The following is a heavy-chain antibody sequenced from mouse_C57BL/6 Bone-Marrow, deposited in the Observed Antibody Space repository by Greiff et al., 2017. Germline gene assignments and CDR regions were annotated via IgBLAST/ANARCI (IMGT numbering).Heavy chain of an antibody. J-gene: IGHJ1*03. V-gene: IGHV5-17*01. CDR2: ISSGSSTI. CDR1: GFTFSDYG. Sequence: VQLKESGGGLVKPGGSLKLSCAASGFTFSDYGMHWVRQAPEKGLEWVAYISSGSSTIYYADTVKGRFTISRDNAKNTLFLQMTSLRSEDTAMYYCAGAGYSNYVGYWYFDVWGTGTTVTVSS. CDR3: AGAGYSNYVGYWYFDV. D-gene: IGHD2-5*01.